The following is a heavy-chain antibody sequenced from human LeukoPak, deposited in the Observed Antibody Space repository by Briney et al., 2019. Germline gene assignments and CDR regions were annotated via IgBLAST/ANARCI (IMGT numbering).Heavy chain of an antibody. J-gene: IGHJ4*02. D-gene: IGHD3-10*01. CDR3: AREARPGGWFDIFYYYDY. V-gene: IGHV1-18*01. CDR1: GYTFTSYG. Sequence: ASVKVSCKASGYTFTSYGINWVRQAPGQGLEWMGWISAYNGHTKYSQKIQGRVTMTTDTSTSTAYMELRSLRSDDAAVYYCAREARPGGWFDIFYYYDYWGQGTLVTVSS. CDR2: ISAYNGHT.